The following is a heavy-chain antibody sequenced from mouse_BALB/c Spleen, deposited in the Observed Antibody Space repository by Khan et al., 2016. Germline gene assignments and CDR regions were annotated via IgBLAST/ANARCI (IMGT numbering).Heavy chain of an antibody. V-gene: IGHV1-15*01. J-gene: IGHJ2*01. Sequence: QVQLQQSGAELVRPGASVKLSCKALGYTFTDYEMHWVKQTPVHGLEWIGAIHPGGGGSAYNQKFKVRATLTADKSSSTAYMELSSLTSEDSAVYYCSTGLRRGYCFDSWGQGTTLTVAS. CDR2: IHPGGGGS. D-gene: IGHD2-4*01. CDR3: STGLRRGYCFDS. CDR1: GYTFTDYE.